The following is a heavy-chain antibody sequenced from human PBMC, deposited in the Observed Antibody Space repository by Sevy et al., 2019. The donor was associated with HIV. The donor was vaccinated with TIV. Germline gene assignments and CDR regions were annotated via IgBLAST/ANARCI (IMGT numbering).Heavy chain of an antibody. CDR2: IKSNSDGGTA. CDR1: GFSLETFW. CDR3: VTATGTGY. D-gene: IGHD3-10*01. Sequence: GGSLRLSCAASGFSLETFWIHWVRQAPGKGLEWVGRIKSNSDGGTADYAAPLEGRFTMSRDDSENKIYLQINNLRTEDTAVYYCVTATGTGYWGQGTLVTVSS. V-gene: IGHV3-15*01. J-gene: IGHJ4*02.